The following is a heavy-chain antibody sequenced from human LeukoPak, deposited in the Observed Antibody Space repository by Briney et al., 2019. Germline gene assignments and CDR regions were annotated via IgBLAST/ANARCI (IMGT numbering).Heavy chain of an antibody. J-gene: IGHJ4*02. V-gene: IGHV3-30-3*01. Sequence: GGSLRLSCAASGFTSSSYAMSWVRQAPGKGLEWVAVIVYDGSNKYYADSVRGRFTISRDNSKNTLYLQMNSLRAEDTAVYYCARENYGQHYFDFWGQRTLVTVSS. CDR3: ARENYGQHYFDF. D-gene: IGHD4-17*01. CDR1: GFTSSSYA. CDR2: IVYDGSNK.